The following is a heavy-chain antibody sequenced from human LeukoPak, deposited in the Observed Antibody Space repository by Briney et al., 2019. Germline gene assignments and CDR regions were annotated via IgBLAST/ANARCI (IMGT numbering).Heavy chain of an antibody. V-gene: IGHV3-13*01. J-gene: IGHJ4*02. CDR1: GFTFIDYD. Sequence: GSLRLSCAASGFTFIDYDMHWVRQVIGKGLEWVSAIGIRGDTHYSGSVRGRFTISRENAESSLYLQMNSLRAEDTAVYYCARGGIQVSGIDEFDYWGQGTLVTVSS. D-gene: IGHD6-19*01. CDR3: ARGGIQVSGIDEFDY. CDR2: IGIRGDT.